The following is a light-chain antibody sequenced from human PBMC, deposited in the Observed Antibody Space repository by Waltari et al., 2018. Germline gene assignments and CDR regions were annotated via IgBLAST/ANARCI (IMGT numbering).Light chain of an antibody. J-gene: IGLJ2*01. CDR1: ITDLTTYNY. Sequence: QSALTQLPSASGSPGQSVTLSCSGTITDLTTYNYVSWYQHHPGRAPKLLIYEVSKRPSGVPARFSGSKSGNPASLTVSGLQTEDEAVYYCSSYAGRDNLLFGGGTKLTVL. CDR2: EVS. CDR3: SSYAGRDNLL. V-gene: IGLV2-8*01.